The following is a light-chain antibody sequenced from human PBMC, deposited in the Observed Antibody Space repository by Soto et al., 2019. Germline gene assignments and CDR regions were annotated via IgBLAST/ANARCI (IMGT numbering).Light chain of an antibody. CDR3: QQVNSFPLT. J-gene: IGKJ4*01. CDR2: AAS. Sequence: DIQLTQSPSFLSASVGDRVTITCRASQGISSYLAWCQQKPGKAPKVLIYAASTLQSGVPLRFSGSGSGTEFTLTISSLQPEDIATYYCQQVNSFPLTFGGGTEVEI. V-gene: IGKV1-9*01. CDR1: QGISSY.